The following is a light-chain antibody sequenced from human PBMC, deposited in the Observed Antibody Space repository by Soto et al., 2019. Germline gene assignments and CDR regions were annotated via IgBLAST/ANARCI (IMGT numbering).Light chain of an antibody. V-gene: IGLV1-44*01. CDR2: RDD. Sequence: QSVLTQAPSTSGTPGQRVTISCSGTISNIGGNTVNWYQQVPGTAPKLLIYRDDQRPSGVTDRFSGSKSATSASLAISGLQSEDEDDYDCAAWDDGLKGGLFGGGTKVTVL. J-gene: IGLJ2*01. CDR3: AAWDDGLKGGL. CDR1: ISNIGGNT.